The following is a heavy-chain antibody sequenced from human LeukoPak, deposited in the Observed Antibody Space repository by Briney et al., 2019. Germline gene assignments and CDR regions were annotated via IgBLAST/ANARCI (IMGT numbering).Heavy chain of an antibody. CDR2: IYASGST. CDR3: ASSGSKLELDTTSAFDI. CDR1: GGSISSYY. Sequence: SETLSLTCTVSGGSISSYYWSWIRQPAGKGLEWIGRIYASGSTNYNPSLKSRVTMSVDTSKNQFSLKLSSVTAADTAVYYCASSGSKLELDTTSAFDIWGQGTMVTVSS. J-gene: IGHJ3*02. D-gene: IGHD1-7*01. V-gene: IGHV4-4*07.